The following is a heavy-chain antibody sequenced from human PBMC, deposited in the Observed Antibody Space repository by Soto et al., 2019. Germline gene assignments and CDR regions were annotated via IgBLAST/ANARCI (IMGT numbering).Heavy chain of an antibody. CDR1: GFSFSAHG. J-gene: IGHJ4*02. D-gene: IGHD3-22*01. V-gene: IGHV1-18*01. CDR2: ISASNENT. CDR3: VRVRSSENSLKWLDY. Sequence: QVQLVQSGAELKRPGASVKVACQASGFSFSAHGITWVRQAPGQGLEWMGWISASNENTRYAPGLQGRVTLTSDTSTGTASMEVGSLRPDDTAVYYCVRVRSSENSLKWLDYGAQGPRAPV.